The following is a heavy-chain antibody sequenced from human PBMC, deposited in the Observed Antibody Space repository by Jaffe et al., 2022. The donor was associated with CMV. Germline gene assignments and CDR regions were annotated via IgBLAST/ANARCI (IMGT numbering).Heavy chain of an antibody. V-gene: IGHV1-46*03. J-gene: IGHJ4*02. D-gene: IGHD3-22*01. CDR2: INPSGGST. CDR3: ALLGSEDYYDSSGPYPDY. Sequence: QVQLVQSGAEVKKPGASVKVSCKASGYTFTSYYMHWVRQAPGQGLEWMGIINPSGGSTSYAQKFQGRVTMTRDTSTSTVYMELSSLRSEDTAVYYCALLGSEDYYDSSGPYPDYWGQGTLVTVSS. CDR1: GYTFTSYY.